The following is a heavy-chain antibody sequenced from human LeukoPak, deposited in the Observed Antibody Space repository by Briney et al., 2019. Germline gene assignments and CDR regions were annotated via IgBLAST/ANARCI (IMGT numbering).Heavy chain of an antibody. Sequence: SEPLSLTCSVSGGSVSNYYWSWIRQPPGKGLEWMGYVYYTGSTNYNPSLKSRVAMFEDKSKNQFSLRLYSVTAADTAVYYCARPRIAVAGLFDYWGQGTLVTVSS. D-gene: IGHD6-19*01. CDR1: GGSVSNYY. CDR2: VYYTGST. CDR3: ARPRIAVAGLFDY. V-gene: IGHV4-59*08. J-gene: IGHJ4*02.